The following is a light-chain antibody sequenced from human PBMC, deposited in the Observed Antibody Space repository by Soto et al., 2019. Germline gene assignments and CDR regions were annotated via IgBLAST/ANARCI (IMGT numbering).Light chain of an antibody. J-gene: IGLJ2*01. Sequence: QAVVTQPRSVSGSPGQSVTISCNGTSSDVGGYHFVSWYQQHPGKVPKLMIYDVTKRPSGVPDRFSGSRSGNTASLTISGLQAEDEDDYYCSSYAGSYTVVFGGGTKLTVL. CDR1: SSDVGGYHF. CDR3: SSYAGSYTVV. CDR2: DVT. V-gene: IGLV2-11*01.